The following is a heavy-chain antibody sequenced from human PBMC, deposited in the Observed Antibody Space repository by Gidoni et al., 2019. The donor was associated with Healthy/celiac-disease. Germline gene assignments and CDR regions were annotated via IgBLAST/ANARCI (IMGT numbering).Heavy chain of an antibody. CDR3: ARDFSGTTSPIDY. CDR2: ISRSSYI. D-gene: IGHD1-7*01. CDR1: GFTFSSYS. J-gene: IGHJ4*02. Sequence: EVQLVESGGGLVKPGGSLSLSCAASGFTFSSYSMNWVRQAPWKGLEWVSSISRSSYIYYADSVKGRFTISRDNAKNSLYLQMNSLRAEDTAVYYCARDFSGTTSPIDYWGQGTLVTVSS. V-gene: IGHV3-21*01.